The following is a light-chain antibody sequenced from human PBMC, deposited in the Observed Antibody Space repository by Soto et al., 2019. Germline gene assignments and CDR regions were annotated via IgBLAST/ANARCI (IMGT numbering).Light chain of an antibody. V-gene: IGKV1-39*01. J-gene: IGKJ1*01. Sequence: DIQMTQSPYSLSASVGDRVTITCRASQSISNYLIWYQQKPGKAPRLLIYGASSLQSGVPTRFSGSGSGTEFTLTISSLQPEDFATYFCQQTYTAPKTFGQGTKVEIK. CDR2: GAS. CDR1: QSISNY. CDR3: QQTYTAPKT.